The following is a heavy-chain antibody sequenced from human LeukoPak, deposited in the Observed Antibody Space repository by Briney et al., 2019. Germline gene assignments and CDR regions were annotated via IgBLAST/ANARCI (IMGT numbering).Heavy chain of an antibody. CDR1: GGSFSGYY. CDR2: INHSGST. D-gene: IGHD5-12*01. J-gene: IGHJ4*02. CDR3: ARGGGYSGYDRGGDY. Sequence: PSETLSLTCAVYGGSFSGYYWSWIRQPPGKGLEWIGEINHSGSTNYNPSLKSRVTISVDTSNNQFSLKLSSVTAADTAVYYCARGGGYSGYDRGGDYWGQGTLVTVSS. V-gene: IGHV4-34*01.